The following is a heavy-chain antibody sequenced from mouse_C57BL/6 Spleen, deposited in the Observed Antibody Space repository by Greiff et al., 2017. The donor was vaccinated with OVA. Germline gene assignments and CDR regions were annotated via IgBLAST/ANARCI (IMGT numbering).Heavy chain of an antibody. D-gene: IGHD2-1*01. CDR1: GFTFSSYT. CDR2: ISGGGGNT. V-gene: IGHV5-9*01. CDR3: ARDPGYGNLDY. J-gene: IGHJ2*01. Sequence: EVQVVESGGGLVKPGGSLKLSCAASGFTFSSYTMSWVRQTPEKRLEWVATISGGGGNTYYPDSVKGRFTISRDNAKNTLYLQMSSLRSEDTALYYCARDPGYGNLDYWGQGTTLTVSS.